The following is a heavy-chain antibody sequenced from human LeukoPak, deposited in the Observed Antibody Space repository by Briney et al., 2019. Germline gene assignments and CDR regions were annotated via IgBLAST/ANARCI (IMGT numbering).Heavy chain of an antibody. CDR3: ARARHYYDSSGYCANFDY. CDR1: GGSISSGDYY. V-gene: IGHV4-30-4*01. Sequence: PSETLSLTCTVSGGSISSGDYYWSWIRQPPGKGLEWIGYIYYSGSTYYNPSLKSRVTISVDTSKNQFSLKLSSVTAADTAVYYCARARHYYDSSGYCANFDYWGQGTLVTVSS. J-gene: IGHJ4*02. D-gene: IGHD3-22*01. CDR2: IYYSGST.